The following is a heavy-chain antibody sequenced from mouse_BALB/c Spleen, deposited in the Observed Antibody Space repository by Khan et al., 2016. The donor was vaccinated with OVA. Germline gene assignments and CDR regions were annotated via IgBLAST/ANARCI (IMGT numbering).Heavy chain of an antibody. D-gene: IGHD1-1*02. CDR1: GFSLTDYG. J-gene: IGHJ4*01. V-gene: IGHV2-6-5*01. CDR3: AKLLWSHYYAMDY. CDR2: IWGGGTT. Sequence: QVQLQQSGPGLVAPSQSLSITCTVSGFSLTDYGVGWIRQPPGKGLEWLGVIWGGGTTYYNSVLKSRLSISKDNSKSQVFLKMNSLQTDDTAMYYCAKLLWSHYYAMDYWRQGTSVTVSS.